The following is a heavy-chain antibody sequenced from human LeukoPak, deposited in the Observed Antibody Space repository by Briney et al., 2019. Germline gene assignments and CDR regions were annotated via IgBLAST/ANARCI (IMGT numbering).Heavy chain of an antibody. J-gene: IGHJ5*02. CDR1: GGTFSSYA. D-gene: IGHD3-10*01. V-gene: IGHV1-69*13. Sequence: GASVKVSCKASGGTFSSYAISWVRQAPGQGLEWMGGIIPIFGTANYAQKFQGRVTITADESTSTAYMELSSLRSEDTAVYYCASSADMVRGVNNNWFDPWGQGTLVTVSS. CDR2: IIPIFGTA. CDR3: ASSADMVRGVNNNWFDP.